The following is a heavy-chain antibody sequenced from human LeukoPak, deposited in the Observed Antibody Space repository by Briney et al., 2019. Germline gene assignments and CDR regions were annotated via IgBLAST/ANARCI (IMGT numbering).Heavy chain of an antibody. CDR1: GFSFDDYA. J-gene: IGHJ4*02. Sequence: GGSLRLSCAASGFSFDDYAMHWVRHAPGKGLEWVSLISGDGGSTYYADSVKGRFTTSRDNSKNSLYLQMNSLRTEDTALYYCAKAGYYYDSSDYSLDYWGQGTLVTVSS. CDR2: ISGDGGST. V-gene: IGHV3-43*02. D-gene: IGHD3-22*01. CDR3: AKAGYYYDSSDYSLDY.